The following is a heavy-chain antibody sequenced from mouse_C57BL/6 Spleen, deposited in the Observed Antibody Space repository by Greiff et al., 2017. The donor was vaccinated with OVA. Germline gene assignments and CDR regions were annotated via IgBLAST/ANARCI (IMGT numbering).Heavy chain of an antibody. Sequence: EVMLVESGGGLVKPGGSLKLSCAASGFTFSDYGMHWVRQAPEKGLEWVAYISSGSSPIYYADTVKGRFTISRDNAKNTLFLQMTSLRSEDTAMYYCARHWDGAMDYWGQGTSVTVSS. CDR3: ARHWDGAMDY. D-gene: IGHD4-1*01. CDR2: ISSGSSPI. CDR1: GFTFSDYG. V-gene: IGHV5-17*01. J-gene: IGHJ4*01.